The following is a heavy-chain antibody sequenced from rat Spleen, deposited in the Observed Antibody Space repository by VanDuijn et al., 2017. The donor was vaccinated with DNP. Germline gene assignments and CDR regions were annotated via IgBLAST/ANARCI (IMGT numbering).Heavy chain of an antibody. CDR1: GFTFSDHY. V-gene: IGHV5-20*01. Sequence: EVQLAESGGGLVQPGRSLKLSCAASGFTFSDHYMAWVRQAPTKGLEWVASISSGGGTIYYRDSVRGRFTISRDYAKSTLYLQMDSLRSEDTATYYCTTTHYYDGWFPFDYWGQGVMVTVSS. D-gene: IGHD1-12*02. J-gene: IGHJ2*01. CDR3: TTTHYYDGWFPFDY. CDR2: ISSGGGTI.